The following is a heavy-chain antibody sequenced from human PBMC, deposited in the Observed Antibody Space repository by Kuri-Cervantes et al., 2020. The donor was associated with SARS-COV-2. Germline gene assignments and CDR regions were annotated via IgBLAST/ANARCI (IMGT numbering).Heavy chain of an antibody. CDR1: GFTVRSNY. CDR2: IYSGGST. CDR3: ARSSSSTPRGFVI. D-gene: IGHD6-13*01. J-gene: IGHJ3*02. V-gene: IGHV3-53*01. Sequence: GGSLRLSCAASGFTVRSNYMSWVRQAPGKGLEWVSVIYSGGSTYYAASVKGRFTISRHNSKNTLYLQMNSLRAEDTAVYYCARSSSSTPRGFVIWGQGTMVTVSS.